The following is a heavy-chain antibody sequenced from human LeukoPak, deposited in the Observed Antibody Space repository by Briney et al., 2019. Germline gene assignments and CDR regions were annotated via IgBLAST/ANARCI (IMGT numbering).Heavy chain of an antibody. D-gene: IGHD1-26*01. J-gene: IGHJ4*02. CDR2: IRSKANSYAT. CDR3: TCGRGSGSYGFDY. CDR1: GFTFSGSA. V-gene: IGHV3-73*01. Sequence: GGSLRLSCAASGFTFSGSAMHWVRQASGKGLEWVGRIRSKANSYATAYAASVKGRFTISRDDSKNTAYLQMNSLKTEDTAVYYCTCGRGSGSYGFDYWGQGTLVTVSS.